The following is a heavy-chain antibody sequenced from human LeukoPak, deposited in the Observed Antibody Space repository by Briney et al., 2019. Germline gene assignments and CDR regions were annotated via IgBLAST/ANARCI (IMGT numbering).Heavy chain of an antibody. CDR3: ASDPGPAGY. V-gene: IGHV3-21*01. J-gene: IGHJ4*02. Sequence: PGGSLRLSCSASGFTFSTYTMNWVRQAPGKGLEWVSSISYDSSYIYYADSVKGRFTISRDNARNSLFLQMNSLRAGDTAVYYCASDPGPAGYWGQGTLVTVSS. CDR1: GFTFSTYT. CDR2: ISYDSSYI.